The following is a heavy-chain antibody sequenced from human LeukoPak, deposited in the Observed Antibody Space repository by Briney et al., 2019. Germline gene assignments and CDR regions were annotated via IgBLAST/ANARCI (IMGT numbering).Heavy chain of an antibody. CDR3: ARLGITIFGVATLGAFDI. J-gene: IGHJ3*02. D-gene: IGHD3-3*01. Sequence: RSSETLSLTCAVYGGSFSGYYWSWIRQPPGKGLEWIGSIYYSGSTYYNPSLKSRVTISVDTSKNQFSLKLSSVTAADTAVYYCARLGITIFGVATLGAFDIWGQGTMVTVSS. CDR2: IYYSGST. CDR1: GGSFSGYY. V-gene: IGHV4-34*01.